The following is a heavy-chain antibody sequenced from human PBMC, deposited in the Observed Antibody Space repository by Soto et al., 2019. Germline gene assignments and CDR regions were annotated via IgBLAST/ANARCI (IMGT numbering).Heavy chain of an antibody. D-gene: IGHD3-22*01. CDR1: GGSISSGDYY. CDR3: ARGATYYYDSSGYPIRRWVDP. Sequence: SETLSLTCPVSGGSISSGDYYWSWIRQPPGKGLEWIGYIYYSGSTYYNPSLKSRVTISVDTSKNQFSLKLSSVTAADTAVYYGARGATYYYDSSGYPIRRWVDPWGQGTLVTVSS. J-gene: IGHJ5*02. V-gene: IGHV4-30-4*01. CDR2: IYYSGST.